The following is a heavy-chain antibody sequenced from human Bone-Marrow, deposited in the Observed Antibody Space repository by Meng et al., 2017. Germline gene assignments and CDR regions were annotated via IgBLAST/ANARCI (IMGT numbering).Heavy chain of an antibody. J-gene: IGHJ4*02. D-gene: IGHD3-10*01. CDR1: GGSIISINW. CDR3: ARVDWSGGNPIDS. V-gene: IGHV4-4*02. Sequence: QVQLQESCPGLVKPSGTLSLTCAVSGGSIISINWWTWVRQPPGKGLEWIGEIFHTGNTNFHPSLKSRVTISVDKSKNQFSLKLNSVTAADTAVYYCARVDWSGGNPIDSWGQGTLVTVSS. CDR2: IFHTGNT.